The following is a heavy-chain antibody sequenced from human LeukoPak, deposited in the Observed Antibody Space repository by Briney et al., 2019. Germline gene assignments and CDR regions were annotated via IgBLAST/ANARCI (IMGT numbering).Heavy chain of an antibody. D-gene: IGHD3-10*01. V-gene: IGHV6-1*01. Sequence: SQTLSLNCSISGESVANNRDAWYWIRQSPSRGLEWLGRTYYRSKWFFDYAESVKSRITISPDTSNNQFSLQLKSVTLEDTAVYYCARVPSGDQSLDYWGQGTLVTVSS. J-gene: IGHJ4*02. CDR3: ARVPSGDQSLDY. CDR2: TYYRSKWFF. CDR1: GESVANNRDA.